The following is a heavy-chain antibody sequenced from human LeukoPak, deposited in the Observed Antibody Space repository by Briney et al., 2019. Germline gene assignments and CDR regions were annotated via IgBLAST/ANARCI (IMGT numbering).Heavy chain of an antibody. CDR2: IFRSGST. D-gene: IGHD6-19*01. V-gene: IGHV4-38-2*01. J-gene: IGHJ4*02. CDR3: ARVSSSGWFFDF. CDR1: GYSISSGYY. Sequence: SETLSLTCVVSGYSISSGYYWGWLRQPPGKGLEWIGSIFRSGSTYFNPSLKSRVTISVDTSKNQFPLKLSSVTAADTAVYYCARVSSSGWFFDFWDQGTLVTVSS.